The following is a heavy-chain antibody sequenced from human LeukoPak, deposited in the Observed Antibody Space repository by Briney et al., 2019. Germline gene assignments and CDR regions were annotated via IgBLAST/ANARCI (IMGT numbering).Heavy chain of an antibody. D-gene: IGHD2-2*01. CDR3: AGPLIVVVTSRPFDI. CDR1: GFTFSSYG. J-gene: IGHJ3*02. CDR2: IITSSDRT. Sequence: GGSLRLSCAASGFTFSSYGMSWVRQAPGKGLEWVSRIITSSDRTYYADSVKGRFTISRDNSKNTLYLQMNSLRAEDTAVYYCAGPLIVVVTSRPFDIWGQGTMVTVSS. V-gene: IGHV3-23*01.